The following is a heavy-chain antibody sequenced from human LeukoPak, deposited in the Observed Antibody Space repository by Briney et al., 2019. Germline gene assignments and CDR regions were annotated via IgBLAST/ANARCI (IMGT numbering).Heavy chain of an antibody. D-gene: IGHD3-10*01. CDR3: AREVDYYGSGSAGWFDP. CDR1: GFTFSSYS. CDR2: ISSSSSYI. V-gene: IGHV3-21*01. J-gene: IGHJ5*02. Sequence: PGGSLRLSRAASGFTFSSYSMNWVRQAPGKGLEWVSSISSSSSYIYYADSVKGRFTISRDNAKNSLYLQMNSLRAEDTAVYYCAREVDYYGSGSAGWFDPWGQGALVTVSS.